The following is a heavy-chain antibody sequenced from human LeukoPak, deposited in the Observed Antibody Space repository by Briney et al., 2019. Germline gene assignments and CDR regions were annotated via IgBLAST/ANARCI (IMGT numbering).Heavy chain of an antibody. CDR2: IYPGDSDT. CDR3: ARLSNRYYYGSGSDFDY. D-gene: IGHD3-10*01. J-gene: IGHJ4*02. Sequence: GESLKISCKGSGYSLTSYWIGWVRQMPGKGLEWMGIIYPGDSDTRYSPSFQGQVTISADKSISTAYLQWSSLKASDTAMYYCARLSNRYYYGSGSDFDYWGQGTLVTVSS. CDR1: GYSLTSYW. V-gene: IGHV5-51*01.